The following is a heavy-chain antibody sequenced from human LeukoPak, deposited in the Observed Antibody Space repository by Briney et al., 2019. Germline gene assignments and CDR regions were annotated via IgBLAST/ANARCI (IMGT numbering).Heavy chain of an antibody. CDR2: IYYSGST. J-gene: IGHJ4*02. D-gene: IGHD3-22*01. CDR1: GGSISSSSYY. CDR3: AIVTYYYDSSGYYSYFVY. Sequence: SETLSLTRTVSGGSISSSSYYWGWLRQPPGRGLEWIGSIYYSGSTYYNPPLKSLVTISVDTSKNQFSLKLSSVAAADAAGYYCAIVTYYYDSSGYYSYFVYWGQGTLVTVST. V-gene: IGHV4-39*07.